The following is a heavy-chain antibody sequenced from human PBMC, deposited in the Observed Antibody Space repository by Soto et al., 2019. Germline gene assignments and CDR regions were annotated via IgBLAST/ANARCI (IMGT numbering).Heavy chain of an antibody. CDR1: GFTVSSNY. CDR3: ARDSISSGWLNDAFDI. D-gene: IGHD6-19*01. CDR2: IYSGGST. Sequence: GGSLRLSCAASGFTVSSNYMSWVRQAPGKGLEWVSVIYSGGSTYYADSVKGRFTISRDNSKNTLYLQMNSLRAEDTAVYYCARDSISSGWLNDAFDIWGQGTMVTVSS. V-gene: IGHV3-66*01. J-gene: IGHJ3*02.